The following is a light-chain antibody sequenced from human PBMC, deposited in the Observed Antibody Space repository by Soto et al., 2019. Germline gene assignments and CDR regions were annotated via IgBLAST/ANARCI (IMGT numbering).Light chain of an antibody. V-gene: IGKV1-5*01. CDR1: QSISSW. CDR3: QQSYTAPRT. J-gene: IGKJ2*01. Sequence: DIQMTQSPSTLSASVGDRVTITCRASQSISSWLAWYQQKPGKAPKLLIYDASSLESGVPSRFSGSGSGTEFTLTITSLQPDDFATYYCQQSYTAPRTFGQGTKLDIQ. CDR2: DAS.